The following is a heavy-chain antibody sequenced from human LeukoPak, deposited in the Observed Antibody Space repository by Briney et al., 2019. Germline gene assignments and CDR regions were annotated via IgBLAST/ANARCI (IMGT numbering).Heavy chain of an antibody. J-gene: IGHJ5*02. CDR3: ARQYSGYLRNWFDP. CDR2: IYTSGST. D-gene: IGHD5-12*01. CDR1: GGSISSGSYY. V-gene: IGHV4-61*02. Sequence: SETLSLTCTVSGGSISSGSYYWSWIRQPAGKGLEWIGRIYTSGSTNYNPTLKSRVTISVDTSKNQFSLKLSSVTAADTAVYYCARQYSGYLRNWFDPWGQGTLVTVSS.